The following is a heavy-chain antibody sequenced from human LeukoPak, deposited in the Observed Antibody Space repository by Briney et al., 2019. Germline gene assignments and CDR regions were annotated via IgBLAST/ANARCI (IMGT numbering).Heavy chain of an antibody. V-gene: IGHV4-59*01. J-gene: IGHJ4*02. D-gene: IGHD6-13*01. CDR1: GGSISSYY. CDR2: IYYSGST. CDR3: ARGRVGSRWVNFDY. Sequence: SETLSLTCTVSGGSISSYYWSWIRRPPGKGLEGSGYIYYSGSTNYNPSLKRRINISVDTSKNQFSLKLSSVPAADAAVYYCARGRVGSRWVNFDYWGQGTLVTVSS.